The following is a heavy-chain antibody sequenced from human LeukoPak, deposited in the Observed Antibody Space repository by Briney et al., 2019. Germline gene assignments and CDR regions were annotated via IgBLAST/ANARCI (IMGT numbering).Heavy chain of an antibody. J-gene: IGHJ2*01. CDR3: AKEGGRFREFDL. D-gene: IGHD3-10*01. CDR2: TSNSGAAK. V-gene: IGHV3-30*18. Sequence: GGSPRLSCAASEFTFSKFGMHWVRQAPGKGLEWVAGTSNSGAAKSYAESVQGRFTISRDNYENTLSLQMSSLRPEDTAVYYCAKEGGRFREFDLWGRGTMVTVSS. CDR1: EFTFSKFG.